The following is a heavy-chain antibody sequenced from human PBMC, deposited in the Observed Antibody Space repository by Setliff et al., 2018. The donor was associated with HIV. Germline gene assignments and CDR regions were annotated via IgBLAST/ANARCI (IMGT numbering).Heavy chain of an antibody. Sequence: SGGSLRLSCAASGFTFSDSYMSWIRQAPGKGLEWVSYIFSGAGNTIYYADSVKCRFTITRDNAKKSLYLQMNSLRAEDTAVYYCARGEPTILVVPAAFFDYWGQGTLVTVSS. CDR1: GFTFSDSY. J-gene: IGHJ4*02. CDR3: ARGEPTILVVPAAFFDY. CDR2: IFSGAGNTI. D-gene: IGHD2-2*01. V-gene: IGHV3-11*04.